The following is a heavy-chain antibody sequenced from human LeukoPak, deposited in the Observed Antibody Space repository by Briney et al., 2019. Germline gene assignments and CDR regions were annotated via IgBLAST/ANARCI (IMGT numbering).Heavy chain of an antibody. CDR2: IWYDGSKK. D-gene: IGHD3-9*01. J-gene: IGHJ4*02. Sequence: QAGGSLRLSCATSGFTFSSYGMHWVRQAPGKGLEWVAVIWYDGSKKYYADSVKGRFPISQDNSKNTLYLQMNRLRAEDTAVQYCTKASNYDIFTFAYWGQGTLVTVSS. CDR3: TKASNYDIFTFAY. CDR1: GFTFSSYG. V-gene: IGHV3-33*06.